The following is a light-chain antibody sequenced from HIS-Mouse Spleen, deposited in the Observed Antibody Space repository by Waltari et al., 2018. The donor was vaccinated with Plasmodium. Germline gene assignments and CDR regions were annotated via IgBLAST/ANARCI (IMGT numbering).Light chain of an antibody. CDR1: QSLSSW. V-gene: IGKV1-5*03. J-gene: IGKJ1*01. Sequence: DIQMTQSPSTLSASVGDRVTITCRASQSLSSWLAWYQQKPGKAPKLLIYKASSLEGGVPSRFSGSESGTEFTLTISSLQPDDFATYYCQQYNSYSWTFGQGTKVEIK. CDR3: QQYNSYSWT. CDR2: KAS.